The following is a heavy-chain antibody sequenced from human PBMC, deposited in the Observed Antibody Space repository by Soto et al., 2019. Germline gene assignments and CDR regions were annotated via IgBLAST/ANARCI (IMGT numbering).Heavy chain of an antibody. CDR2: ISAYTGNT. CDR1: GYTFTSYG. V-gene: IGHV1-18*01. Sequence: QVQLVQSGAEVKKPGASVKVSSKASGYTFTSYGITWARQAPGQGLGWMGWISAYTGNTNYARKLQGRVTLTTDTSTSTGYMELRTLRSDEPAVYCCARGSGKLGVDCWGQGTMVTVSS. D-gene: IGHD3-10*01. CDR3: ARGSGKLGVDC. J-gene: IGHJ4*02.